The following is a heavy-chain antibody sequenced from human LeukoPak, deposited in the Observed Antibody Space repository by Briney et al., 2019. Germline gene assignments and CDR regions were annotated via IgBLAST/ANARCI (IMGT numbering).Heavy chain of an antibody. V-gene: IGHV4-31*11. CDR3: ARTVGSSTRYNWFDP. J-gene: IGHJ5*02. CDR1: GGSFSGYY. Sequence: SETLSLTCAVYGGSFSGYYWSWIRQHPGKGLEWIGYIYYSGSTYYNPSLKSRVTISVDTSKNQFSLKLSSVTAADTAVYYCARTVGSSTRYNWFDPWGQGTLVTVSS. CDR2: IYYSGST. D-gene: IGHD2-2*01.